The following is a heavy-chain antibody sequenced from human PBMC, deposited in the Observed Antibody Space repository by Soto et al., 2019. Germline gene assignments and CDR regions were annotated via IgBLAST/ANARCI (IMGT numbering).Heavy chain of an antibody. D-gene: IGHD1-26*01. Sequence: QVQLQESGPGLVKPAETLSVTCTVSGGSVSSGNYYWSWIRQPPGKGLEWIGYVYNSGSNNIYNSGSTNYHPCLESRVTISLDTYTNQFSLNLLSVTAADTAVYYCARMVGLGGRRRWFDPWGQATLVTVAA. CDR1: GGSVSSGNYY. CDR3: ARMVGLGGRRRWFDP. V-gene: IGHV4-61*01. CDR2: IYNSGST. J-gene: IGHJ5*02.